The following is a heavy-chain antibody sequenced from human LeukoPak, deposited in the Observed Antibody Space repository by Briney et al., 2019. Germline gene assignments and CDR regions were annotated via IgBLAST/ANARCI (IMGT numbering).Heavy chain of an antibody. J-gene: IGHJ3*01. CDR3: ARAYYYDSSGYLLT. CDR2: IIPILGIA. Sequence: SVKVSCKASGGTFSSYAISWVRQAPGQGLEWMGRIIPILGIADYAQEFQGRVTITADKSTSTAYMELSSLRSEDTAVYYCARAYYYDSSGYLLTWGQGTMVTVSS. CDR1: GGTFSSYA. V-gene: IGHV1-69*04. D-gene: IGHD3-22*01.